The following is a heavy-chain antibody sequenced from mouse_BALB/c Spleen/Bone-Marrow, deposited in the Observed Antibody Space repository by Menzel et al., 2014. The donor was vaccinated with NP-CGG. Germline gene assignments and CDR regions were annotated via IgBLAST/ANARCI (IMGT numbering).Heavy chain of an antibody. CDR1: GYTFTDYA. J-gene: IGHJ4*01. CDR3: SRDALDY. Sequence: QVQLQQSGAELVRSGVSVKISCKGSGYTFTDYAMHWVKQGHAKRLEGIGGISTYYGEASYKQKSKGKATMTVDKSSSHTHIELARLKSEDSSIYFCSRDALDYWGQRTSVTVSS. V-gene: IGHV1S137*01. CDR2: ISTYYGEA.